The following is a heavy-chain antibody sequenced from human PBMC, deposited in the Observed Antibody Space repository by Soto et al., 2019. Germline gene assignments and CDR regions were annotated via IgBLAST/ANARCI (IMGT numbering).Heavy chain of an antibody. CDR1: GGSISSYY. CDR2: IYYSGST. Sequence: SETLSLTCTVSGGSISSYYWSWIRQPPGKGLEWIGYIYYSGSTNYNPSLKSRVTISVDTSKNQFSLKLSSVTAADTAVYYCARQYPVTTIDYWGQGTLVTVSS. V-gene: IGHV4-59*08. J-gene: IGHJ4*02. CDR3: ARQYPVTTIDY. D-gene: IGHD4-17*01.